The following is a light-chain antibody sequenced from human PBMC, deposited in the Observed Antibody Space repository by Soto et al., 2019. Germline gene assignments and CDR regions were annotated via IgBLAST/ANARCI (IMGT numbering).Light chain of an antibody. Sequence: QSVLTQPPSVSGAPGQRVIISCTGNNSNIGAGFDVHWYQQVPETAPKLLIYGNSNRPSGVPDRFSGSKSGTSASLAITGLQAEDEADYYCQSFDSSLSGRRGVFGGGTQLTVL. V-gene: IGLV1-40*01. CDR1: NSNIGAGFD. J-gene: IGLJ2*01. CDR2: GNS. CDR3: QSFDSSLSGRRGV.